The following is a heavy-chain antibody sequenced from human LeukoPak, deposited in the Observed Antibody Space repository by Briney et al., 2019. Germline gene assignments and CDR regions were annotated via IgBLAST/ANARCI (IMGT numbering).Heavy chain of an antibody. CDR3: AKGWCSSTSCSTDY. V-gene: IGHV3-30*18. CDR2: ISYDGSNK. D-gene: IGHD2-2*01. J-gene: IGHJ4*02. Sequence: PGGSLRLSCAASGFTFSSYGMHWVRQAPGKGLEWVAVISYDGSNKYYADSVKGRFTISRDNSKNTLYLQMNSLRAEDTAVYYCAKGWCSSTSCSTDYWGQGTLVTVSS. CDR1: GFTFSSYG.